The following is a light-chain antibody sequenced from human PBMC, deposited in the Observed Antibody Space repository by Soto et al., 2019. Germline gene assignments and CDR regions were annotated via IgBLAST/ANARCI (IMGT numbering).Light chain of an antibody. CDR3: QQSYTSPYT. CDR1: QTISTH. Sequence: DIQMTQSPYSLSASVGDRVTITCRASQTISTHLHWYQHKPGKAPNLLIYGASSLQTGVPSRFSGSGSGKDVTLSINSPQPEEFATYFCQQSYTSPYTFGQGTELEI. V-gene: IGKV1-39*01. J-gene: IGKJ2*01. CDR2: GAS.